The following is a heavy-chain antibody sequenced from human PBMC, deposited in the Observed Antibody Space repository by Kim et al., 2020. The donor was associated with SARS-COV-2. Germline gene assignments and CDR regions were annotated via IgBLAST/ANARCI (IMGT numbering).Heavy chain of an antibody. V-gene: IGHV3-33*01. D-gene: IGHD4-4*01. CDR2: LWHDGSNK. J-gene: IGHJ4*02. Sequence: GGSLRLSCAASGFTFSSYAMHWVRQAPGKGLEWVAVLWHDGSNKYYVDSVKGRFTISRDNSKNTLLLQMNSLRADDTAVYYCARGDRTTVVWFYYGGQGT. CDR1: GFTFSSYA. CDR3: ARGDRTTVVWFYY.